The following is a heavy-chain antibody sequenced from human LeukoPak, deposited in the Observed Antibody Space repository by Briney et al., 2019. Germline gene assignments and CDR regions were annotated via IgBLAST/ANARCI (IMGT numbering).Heavy chain of an antibody. D-gene: IGHD4-17*01. CDR3: ARGRRRDYAPSADY. Sequence: SETLSLTCAVYGGSSSGYYWSWIRQPPGKGLEWIGEINHSGSTNYNPSLKSRVTISVDTSKNQFSLKLSSVTVADTAVYYCARGRRRDYAPSADYWGQGTLVTVSS. V-gene: IGHV4-34*01. J-gene: IGHJ4*02. CDR2: INHSGST. CDR1: GGSSSGYY.